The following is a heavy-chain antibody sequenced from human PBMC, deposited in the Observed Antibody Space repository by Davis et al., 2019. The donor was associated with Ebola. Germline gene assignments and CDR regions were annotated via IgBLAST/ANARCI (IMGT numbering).Heavy chain of an antibody. CDR3: ARVVFVAGATPTWYFDL. CDR2: INHSGNT. V-gene: IGHV4-34*01. D-gene: IGHD2-15*01. Sequence: SETLSLTCAVYGGTFRGYYWSWIRQSPGKGLEWIGEINHSGNTKYNPSLRSRVSISVDTSKNQFSLSVTSLTAADTAVYYCARVVFVAGATPTWYFDLWGRGTLVTVSP. J-gene: IGHJ2*01. CDR1: GGTFRGYY.